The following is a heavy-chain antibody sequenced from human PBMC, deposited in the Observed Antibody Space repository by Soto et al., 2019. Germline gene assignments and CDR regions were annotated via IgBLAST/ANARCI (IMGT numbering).Heavy chain of an antibody. CDR2: IDNSGT. J-gene: IGHJ4*02. V-gene: IGHV4-59*01. CDR1: GDYLSNKY. Sequence: QVQLQESGPGLVKPSETLSLMCTVSGDYLSNKYWSWIRQPPGKGLEYIGYIDNSGTNYNPSLKSRVTISADTSKNQFSLKLSSVTAADTAVYYCARGGGSPDYWGQGTLVTVSS. CDR3: ARGGGSPDY. D-gene: IGHD3-10*01.